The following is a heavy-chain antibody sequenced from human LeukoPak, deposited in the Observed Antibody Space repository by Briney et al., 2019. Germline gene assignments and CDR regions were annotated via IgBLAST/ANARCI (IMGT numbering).Heavy chain of an antibody. V-gene: IGHV3-23*01. CDR1: GGSISSYY. J-gene: IGHJ4*02. D-gene: IGHD3-3*01. Sequence: HASETLSLTCTVSGGSISSYYWSWIRQPPGKGLEWVSAISGSGGSTYYADSVKGRFTISRDNSKNTLYLQMNSLRAEDTAVYYCAKDWRISLWGQGTLVTVSS. CDR2: ISGSGGST. CDR3: AKDWRISL.